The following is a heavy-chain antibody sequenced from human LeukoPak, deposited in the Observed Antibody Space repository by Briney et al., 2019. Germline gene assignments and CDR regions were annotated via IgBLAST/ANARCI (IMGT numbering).Heavy chain of an antibody. J-gene: IGHJ4*02. Sequence: PGGSLRLSCATSGLTFSTTWIHWFRQAPGKGLVWVSRINRDGSITDYADSVKGRFTISRDNAKNTLYLQMNSLRVEDTASYYCVKVRGRARVGYFDFWGQGNLVTVSS. D-gene: IGHD1-26*01. CDR3: VKVRGRARVGYFDF. V-gene: IGHV3-74*01. CDR2: INRDGSIT. CDR1: GLTFSTTW.